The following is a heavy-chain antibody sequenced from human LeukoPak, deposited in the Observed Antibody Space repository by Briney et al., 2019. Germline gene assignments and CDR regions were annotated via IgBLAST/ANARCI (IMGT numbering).Heavy chain of an antibody. V-gene: IGHV3-23*01. D-gene: IGHD6-13*01. J-gene: IGHJ4*02. Sequence: PGGSLRLSCAASRFTFSSYAMSWVRQAPGKGLEWVSAISGSGGIIYYADSVKGRFTISRDNSKNMLFLQMNSLSADDTAVYYCAKAAIAESSNWYGIDYWGQGTLVTVSS. CDR1: RFTFSSYA. CDR3: AKAAIAESSNWYGIDY. CDR2: ISGSGGII.